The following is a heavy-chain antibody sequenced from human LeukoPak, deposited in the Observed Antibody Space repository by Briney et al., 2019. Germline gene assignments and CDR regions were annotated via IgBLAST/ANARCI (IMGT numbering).Heavy chain of an antibody. D-gene: IGHD3-10*01. CDR2: INTNTGIP. V-gene: IGHV7-4-1*02. CDR3: ARDVVRGVINFDS. CDR1: GYTFTSYA. J-gene: IGHJ4*02. Sequence: ASVKVACKASGYTFTSYAMNWVRQAPGQGLEWMGWINTNTGIPTYAQGFTGRFVISLDTSVSTAYLQISSLKAEDTAVYYCARDVVRGVINFDSWGQGTLVTVSS.